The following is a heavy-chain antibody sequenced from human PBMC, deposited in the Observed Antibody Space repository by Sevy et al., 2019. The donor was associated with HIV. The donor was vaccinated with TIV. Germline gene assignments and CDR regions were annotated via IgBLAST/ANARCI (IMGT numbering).Heavy chain of an antibody. Sequence: ASVKVSCKASGYTFTSYGISWVRQAPGQGLEWMGWISSDNGNTISAQNLQGRVTMSTDTSTSTAYMELRSLRSDDTAVYYCARDSMPTVQGIIITPYYYGMDLWGQGTTVTVSS. V-gene: IGHV1-18*01. D-gene: IGHD3-10*01. CDR1: GYTFTSYG. CDR2: ISSDNGNT. CDR3: ARDSMPTVQGIIITPYYYGMDL. J-gene: IGHJ6*02.